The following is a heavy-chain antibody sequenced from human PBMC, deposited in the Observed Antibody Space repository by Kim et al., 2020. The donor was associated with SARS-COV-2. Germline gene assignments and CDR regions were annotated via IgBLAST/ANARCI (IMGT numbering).Heavy chain of an antibody. CDR2: INHSGST. J-gene: IGHJ6*02. V-gene: IGHV4-34*01. D-gene: IGHD2-2*01. CDR1: GGSFSGYY. CDR3: ATCSTSCYVYGMDV. Sequence: SETLSLTCAVYGGSFSGYYWSWIRQPPGKGLEWIGEINHSGSTNYNPSLKSRVTISVDTSKNQFSLKLSSVTAADTAVYYCATCSTSCYVYGMDVWGQGTTVTVSS.